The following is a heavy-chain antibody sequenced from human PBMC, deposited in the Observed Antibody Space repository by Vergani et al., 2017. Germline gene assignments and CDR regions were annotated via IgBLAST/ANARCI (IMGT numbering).Heavy chain of an antibody. J-gene: IGHJ4*02. CDR1: GFTFSSYG. CDR2: IWYDGSNK. CDR3: AREWGTISGTMIVVGLGY. Sequence: QVQLVESGGGVVQPGWSLRLSCAASGFTFSSYGMHWVRQAPGKGLEWVAVIWYDGSNKYYADSVKGRFTISRDNSKNTLYLQMNSLRAEDTAVYYCAREWGTISGTMIVVGLGYWGQGTLVTVSS. V-gene: IGHV3-33*01. D-gene: IGHD3-22*01.